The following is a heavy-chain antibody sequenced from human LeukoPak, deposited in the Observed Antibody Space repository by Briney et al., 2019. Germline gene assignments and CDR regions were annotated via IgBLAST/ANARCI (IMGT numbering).Heavy chain of an antibody. Sequence: PSETLSLTCTVSGGSISSSSYYWGWIRPPPGKGLEGIGSIYYSGSTYYNPSLKSRVIISVDTSKNQFSLKLGSVTAADTAVYYCARHGGLHYYDSSGTSDYFDYWGQGTLVTVSS. CDR2: IYYSGST. V-gene: IGHV4-39*01. CDR3: ARHGGLHYYDSSGTSDYFDY. CDR1: GGSISSSSYY. J-gene: IGHJ4*02. D-gene: IGHD3-22*01.